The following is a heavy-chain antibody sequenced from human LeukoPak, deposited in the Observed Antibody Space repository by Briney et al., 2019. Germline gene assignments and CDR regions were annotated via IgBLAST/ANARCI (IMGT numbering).Heavy chain of an antibody. CDR1: GFTFSTYG. V-gene: IGHV3-74*01. Sequence: PGGSLRLSCAASGFTFSTYGMHWVRQAPGKGLVWASRINSDGSSTSYADSVKGRFTISRDNAKNTLYLQMNSLRAEDAAVYYCARETPVVPAPLPDYWGQGTLVTVSS. CDR3: ARETPVVPAPLPDY. J-gene: IGHJ4*02. D-gene: IGHD2-2*01. CDR2: INSDGSST.